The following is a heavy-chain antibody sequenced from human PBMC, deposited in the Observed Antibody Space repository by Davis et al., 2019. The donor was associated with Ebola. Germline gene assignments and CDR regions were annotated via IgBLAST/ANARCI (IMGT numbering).Heavy chain of an antibody. CDR2: IYYSVSA. V-gene: IGHV4-59*01. D-gene: IGHD1-14*01. Sequence: PSETLSLTCSVSGGSIRRYYWTWIRQPPGKGLEWIGNIYYSVSAHDHPSLKGRVTISVDTSKNQVSLKLTSVTAADTAVYYCLGGRYGEPFDYWGQGTLVTVSS. J-gene: IGHJ4*02. CDR1: GGSIRRYY. CDR3: LGGRYGEPFDY.